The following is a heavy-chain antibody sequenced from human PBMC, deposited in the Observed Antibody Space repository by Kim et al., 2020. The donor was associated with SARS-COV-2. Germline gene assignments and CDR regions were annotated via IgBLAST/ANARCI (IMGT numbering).Heavy chain of an antibody. CDR3: ASPMLGTAAGDYYYGMDV. J-gene: IGHJ6*02. CDR1: GGSISSSSYY. CDR2: IYYSGST. V-gene: IGHV4-39*01. Sequence: SETLSLTCTVSGGSISSSSYYWGWIRQPPGKGLEWIGSIYYSGSTYYNPSLKSRVTISVDTSKNQFSLKLSSVTAADTAVYYCASPMLGTAAGDYYYGMDVWGQGTTVPVSS. D-gene: IGHD6-13*01.